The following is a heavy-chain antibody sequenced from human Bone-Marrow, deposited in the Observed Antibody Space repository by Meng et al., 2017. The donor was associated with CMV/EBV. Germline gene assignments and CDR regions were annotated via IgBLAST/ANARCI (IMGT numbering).Heavy chain of an antibody. J-gene: IGHJ4*02. V-gene: IGHV3-21*01. CDR1: GFTFSSYS. D-gene: IGHD4-17*01. CDR2: ISSSSSYI. Sequence: GESLKISCAASGFTFSSYSLNWVRQAPGKGLEWVSSISSSSSYIYYADSLKGRFTISRDNAKNSLYPQMNSLRAEDTAVYYCARDPYGDYYFDYWGQGKRVTGSS. CDR3: ARDPYGDYYFDY.